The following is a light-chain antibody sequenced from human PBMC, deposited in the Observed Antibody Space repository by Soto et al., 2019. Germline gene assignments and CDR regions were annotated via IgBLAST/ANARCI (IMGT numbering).Light chain of an antibody. Sequence: EMVLTQSPGTLSLSPGERATLSCRASQSVSSSYLAWYQQKPGQAPRLLIYGASSRATGIPDRFSGSGSGTDCSLPISRLEPEDFAVYYCQQYGSSTGTFGQGTKVESK. CDR3: QQYGSSTGT. J-gene: IGKJ1*01. CDR1: QSVSSSY. CDR2: GAS. V-gene: IGKV3-20*01.